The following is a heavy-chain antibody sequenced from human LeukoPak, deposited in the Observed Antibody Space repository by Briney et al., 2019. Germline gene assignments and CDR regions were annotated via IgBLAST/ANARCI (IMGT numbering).Heavy chain of an antibody. CDR3: EKDISEKMRGYGMDV. CDR2: ISWNSGSI. J-gene: IGHJ6*02. CDR1: GLTFDDYA. V-gene: IGHV3-9*01. Sequence: GRSLRLSCAASGLTFDDYAMHWVRQAPGKGLEWVSGISWNSGSIGYADSVKGRFTISRDNAKNSLYLQMNSLRAEDTALYYCEKDISEKMRGYGMDVWGQGTTVTVSS. D-gene: IGHD5-12*01.